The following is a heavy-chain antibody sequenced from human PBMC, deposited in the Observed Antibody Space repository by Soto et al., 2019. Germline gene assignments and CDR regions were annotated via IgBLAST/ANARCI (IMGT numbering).Heavy chain of an antibody. V-gene: IGHV3-7*05. Sequence: EVQLVESGGGLVQPGGSLRLSCAASGFTFGNYWMTWVRQAPGKGLEWVANIKGDGSAKSYLDSVRGRFTVSRDNAENSLFLQMNILRAEDTAIYYCAREVSPGSSGYYFDAFDIWGQGTMVTGS. J-gene: IGHJ3*02. CDR2: IKGDGSAK. D-gene: IGHD6-25*01. CDR3: AREVSPGSSGYYFDAFDI. CDR1: GFTFGNYW.